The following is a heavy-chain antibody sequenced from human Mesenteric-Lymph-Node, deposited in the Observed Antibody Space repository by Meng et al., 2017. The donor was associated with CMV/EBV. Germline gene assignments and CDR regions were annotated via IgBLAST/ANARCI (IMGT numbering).Heavy chain of an antibody. CDR3: ALGIGWGPQSAAFDI. D-gene: IGHD2-21*02. CDR1: EYNFIGYY. J-gene: IGHJ3*02. Sequence: ASVKVSCKASEYNFIGYYMHWVRQAPGQGLEWMGWITPNNGDTKYAQKFLDRVTMTRDTSINTAYMELTRLTSDDTAVYYCALGIGWGPQSAAFDIWGQGTRVTVSS. CDR2: ITPNNGDT. V-gene: IGHV1-2*02.